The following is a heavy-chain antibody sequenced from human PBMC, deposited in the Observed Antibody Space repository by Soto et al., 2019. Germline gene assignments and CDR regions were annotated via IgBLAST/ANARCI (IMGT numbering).Heavy chain of an antibody. CDR3: ASGSANLHF. J-gene: IGHJ4*02. CDR1: GGSIDTYY. Sequence: SETLSLTCNVSGGSIDTYYWSWIRQPPGKGQEWIGYIYYSGSTNYNPSLQSRLTISVDTSKNQFSLKLNSVTAADTAVYYCASGSANLHFSGQRTLVTVSS. D-gene: IGHD3-10*01. CDR2: IYYSGST. V-gene: IGHV4-59*08.